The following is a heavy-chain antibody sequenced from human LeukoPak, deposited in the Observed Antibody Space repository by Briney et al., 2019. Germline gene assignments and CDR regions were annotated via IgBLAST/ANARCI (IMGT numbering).Heavy chain of an antibody. D-gene: IGHD6-19*01. CDR1: GGSISSSNW. Sequence: SETLSLTCAVSGGSISSSNWWSWVRQPPGKGLEWIGEIYHSGSTNYNPSLKSRVTISVDKSKNQFSLKLSSVTAADTAVYYCAKYSSGWYYYYYYYMDVWGKGTTVTVSS. CDR3: AKYSSGWYYYYYYYMDV. J-gene: IGHJ6*03. CDR2: IYHSGST. V-gene: IGHV4-4*02.